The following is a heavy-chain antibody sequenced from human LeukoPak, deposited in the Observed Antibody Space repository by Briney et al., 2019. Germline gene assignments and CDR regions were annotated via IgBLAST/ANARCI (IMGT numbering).Heavy chain of an antibody. J-gene: IGHJ6*02. Sequence: SQTLSLTWAVSGGSISSGGYSWSRIRQPPGKGLEWIGYIYHSGSTYYNPSLKSRVTISVDRSKNQFSLKLSSVTAADTAVYYCARDRPTYYYDSSGSYYYYGMDVWGQGTTVTVSS. CDR1: GGSISSGGYS. V-gene: IGHV4-30-2*01. CDR3: ARDRPTYYYDSSGSYYYYGMDV. D-gene: IGHD3-22*01. CDR2: IYHSGST.